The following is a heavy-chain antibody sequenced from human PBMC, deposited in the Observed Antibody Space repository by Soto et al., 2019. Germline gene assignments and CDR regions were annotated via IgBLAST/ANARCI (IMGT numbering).Heavy chain of an antibody. Sequence: GGSLRLSCAASGFSFNIYAMSWLRQAPGKGLEWVSTINDRGDTTYYADSVQGRFTISRDNSKNRLFLEMNNLRLDDTATYYCAKEGEEAVTDAWGQGELVTVSS. CDR2: INDRGDTT. V-gene: IGHV3-23*01. D-gene: IGHD4-17*01. CDR1: GFSFNIYA. CDR3: AKEGEEAVTDA. J-gene: IGHJ5*02.